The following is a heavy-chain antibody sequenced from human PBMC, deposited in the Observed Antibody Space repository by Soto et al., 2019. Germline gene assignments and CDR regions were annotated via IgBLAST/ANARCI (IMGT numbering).Heavy chain of an antibody. V-gene: IGHV3-9*01. J-gene: IGHJ3*02. CDR1: GFTFDDYA. CDR2: ISWNSGSI. CDR3: AIASTTWGSYRYSAFDI. D-gene: IGHD3-16*02. Sequence: EVQLVESGGGLVQPGRSLRLSCAASGFTFDDYAMHWVRQAPGKGLEWVSGISWNSGSIGYADSVKGRFTISRDNAKNSLYLQMNSLRAEDTALYYCAIASTTWGSYRYSAFDIWGQGTMVTVSS.